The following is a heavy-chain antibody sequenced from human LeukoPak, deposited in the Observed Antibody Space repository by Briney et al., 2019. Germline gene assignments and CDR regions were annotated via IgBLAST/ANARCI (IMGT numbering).Heavy chain of an antibody. CDR3: AREEIRGYSYGSVDY. CDR2: ISSSSYI. V-gene: IGHV3-21*01. D-gene: IGHD5-18*01. CDR1: GFTFSSYS. J-gene: IGHJ4*02. Sequence: PGGSLRLSCAASGFTFSSYSMNWVRQAPGKGLEWVSSISSSSYIYYADSVKGRFTISRDNAKNSLYLQMNSLRAEDTAVYYCAREEIRGYSYGSVDYWGQGTLVTVSS.